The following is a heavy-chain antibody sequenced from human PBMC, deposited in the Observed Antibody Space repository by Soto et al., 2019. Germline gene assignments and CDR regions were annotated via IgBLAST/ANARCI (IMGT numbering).Heavy chain of an antibody. D-gene: IGHD2-8*02. Sequence: GGSLRLSCAASGFICSSYDMGWVRQAPGKGLEWVSTILVDGRTFYVDSVKGRFTISRDSSQNTVYLQMNSLTVGDTALYYCAKATATGGGAFDICGQGTMVTVSS. V-gene: IGHV3-23*01. CDR2: ILVDGRT. CDR3: AKATATGGGAFDI. CDR1: GFICSSYD. J-gene: IGHJ3*02.